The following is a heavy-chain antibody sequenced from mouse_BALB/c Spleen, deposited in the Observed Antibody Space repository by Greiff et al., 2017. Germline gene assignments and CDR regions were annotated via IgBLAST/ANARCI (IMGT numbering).Heavy chain of an antibody. V-gene: IGHV7-3*02. CDR1: GFTFTDYY. J-gene: IGHJ4*01. Sequence: EVHLVESGGGLVQPGGSLRLSCATSGFTFTDYYMSWVRQPPGKALEWLGYIRNKANGYTTEYSASVKGRFTISRDNSQSILYLQMNTLRAEDSATYYCARSYDYDAYYYAIDYWGQGTSVTVSS. CDR3: ARSYDYDAYYYAIDY. CDR2: IRNKANGYTT. D-gene: IGHD2-4*01.